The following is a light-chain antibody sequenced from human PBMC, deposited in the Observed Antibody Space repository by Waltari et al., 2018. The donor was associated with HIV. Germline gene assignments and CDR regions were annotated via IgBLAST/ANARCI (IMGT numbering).Light chain of an antibody. CDR3: MQALQTRT. J-gene: IGKJ4*01. V-gene: IGKV2-28*01. CDR1: QSLLHSDGYTY. Sequence: IVMTQPPVSLPVTPGEPVSISCRSSQSLLHSDGYTYLDWYLQKPGQSPQLLIYLASNRASGVPDRFSGSGSGTNFTLKISRVEAEDVGVYYCMQALQTRTFGGGTKVEI. CDR2: LAS.